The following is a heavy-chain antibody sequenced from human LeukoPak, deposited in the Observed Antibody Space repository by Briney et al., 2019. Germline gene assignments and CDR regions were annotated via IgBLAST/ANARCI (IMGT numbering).Heavy chain of an antibody. J-gene: IGHJ6*02. CDR1: GFTFSSYS. CDR2: ISSSSSYI. D-gene: IGHD3-22*01. V-gene: IGHV3-21*01. Sequence: GGSLRLSCAASGFTFSSYSMDWVRQAPGKGLEWVSSISSSSSYIYYADSVKGRFTISRDNAKNSLYLQMNSLRAEDTAVYYCARDTYYYDSSGYPAGGMDVWGQGTTVTVSS. CDR3: ARDTYYYDSSGYPAGGMDV.